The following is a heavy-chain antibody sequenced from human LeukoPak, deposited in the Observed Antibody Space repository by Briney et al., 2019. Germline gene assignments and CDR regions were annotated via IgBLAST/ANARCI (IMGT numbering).Heavy chain of an antibody. J-gene: IGHJ4*02. CDR2: ISYHGVNK. V-gene: IGHV3-30*03. Sequence: PGGSLRLSCAASGFTFSSYGMHWVRQAPGKGLEWVADISYHGVNKHYADSVEGRFTISRDNSKNTLLLQMNTLRGADTAVYYCARDGMALYRRDYLDSWGQGTLVTVSS. D-gene: IGHD2-2*02. CDR1: GFTFSSYG. CDR3: ARDGMALYRRDYLDS.